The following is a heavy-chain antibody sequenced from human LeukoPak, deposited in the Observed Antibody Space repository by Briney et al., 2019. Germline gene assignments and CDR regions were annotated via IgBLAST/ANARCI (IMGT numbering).Heavy chain of an antibody. CDR3: ARDVDFYASGSYSDY. J-gene: IGHJ4*02. CDR2: ISFSGGST. V-gene: IGHV3-23*01. Sequence: GGSLRLSCAASGFTFSSYAMSWVRQAPGKGLEWVSGISFSGGSTYYADSVKGRFTISRDNSKNTLFLQMNSLRAEDTALYYCARDVDFYASGSYSDYWGQGTLVTVSS. D-gene: IGHD3-10*01. CDR1: GFTFSSYA.